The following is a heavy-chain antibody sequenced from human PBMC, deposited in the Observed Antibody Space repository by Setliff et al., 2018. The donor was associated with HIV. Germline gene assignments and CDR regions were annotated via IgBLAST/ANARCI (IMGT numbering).Heavy chain of an antibody. CDR2: IKSKTDGGTS. J-gene: IGHJ4*02. Sequence: GGSLRLSCAASGFTFSNAWMNWVRQAPGKGLEWVGRIKSKTDGGTSDYAAPVKGRFTTSRDDSKNTLYLQMNSLKTEDTAVYYCTTIQKLTTPVDYWGQGTLVTVSS. CDR1: GFTFSNAW. CDR3: TTIQKLTTPVDY. D-gene: IGHD4-17*01. V-gene: IGHV3-15*07.